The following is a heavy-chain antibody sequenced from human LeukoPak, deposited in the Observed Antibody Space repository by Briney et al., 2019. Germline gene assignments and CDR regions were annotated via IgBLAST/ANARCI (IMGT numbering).Heavy chain of an antibody. V-gene: IGHV4-61*02. CDR1: GGSISSGSYY. Sequence: EASETLSLTCTVSGGSISSGSYYWSWIRQPAGKGLEWIGRIYTSGSTNYNPSLKSRVTISVDTSKNQFSLKLSSVTAADTAVYYCARESTYWNYIMWFDPWGQGTLVTVSS. CDR2: IYTSGST. D-gene: IGHD1-7*01. J-gene: IGHJ5*02. CDR3: ARESTYWNYIMWFDP.